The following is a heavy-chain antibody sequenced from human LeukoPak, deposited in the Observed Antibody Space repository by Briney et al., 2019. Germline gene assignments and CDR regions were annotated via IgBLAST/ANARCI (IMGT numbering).Heavy chain of an antibody. Sequence: SETLSLTCTVSGGSISSYYWSWIRQPPGKGLEWIGYIYYSGSTNYNPSLKSRVTISVDTSKNQFSLKLSSVTAADTAVYYCARDHYDYVWGSYRTHAFDIWGQGTMVTVSS. CDR2: IYYSGST. V-gene: IGHV4-59*12. J-gene: IGHJ3*02. CDR3: ARDHYDYVWGSYRTHAFDI. CDR1: GGSISSYY. D-gene: IGHD3-16*02.